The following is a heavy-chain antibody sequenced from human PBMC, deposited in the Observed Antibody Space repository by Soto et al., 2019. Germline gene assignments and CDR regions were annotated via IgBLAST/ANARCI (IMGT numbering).Heavy chain of an antibody. J-gene: IGHJ4*02. CDR1: GGTFSSYA. Sequence: SVKVSCKASGGTFSSYAISWVRQAPGQGLEWMGGIIPIFGTANYAQKFQGRVTITADESTSTAYMELSSLRSEDTAVYYCAMTYYYDSSGSPKPDYWGQGTLVTVSS. CDR3: AMTYYYDSSGSPKPDY. D-gene: IGHD3-22*01. CDR2: IIPIFGTA. V-gene: IGHV1-69*13.